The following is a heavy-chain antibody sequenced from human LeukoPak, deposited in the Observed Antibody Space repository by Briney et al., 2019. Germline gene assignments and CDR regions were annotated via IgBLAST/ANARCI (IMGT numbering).Heavy chain of an antibody. CDR1: GFTFSSYS. CDR2: IRYDGSNK. J-gene: IGHJ3*02. D-gene: IGHD2-15*01. CDR3: AKDGGSDPDSFDI. Sequence: GGSLRLSCAASGFTFSSYSMSWVRQAPGKGLEWLAFIRYDGSNKNYADSVKGRFTISRDNTKNSLYLQMNSLRAEDTAVYYCAKDGGSDPDSFDIWGQGTMVTVSS. V-gene: IGHV3-30*02.